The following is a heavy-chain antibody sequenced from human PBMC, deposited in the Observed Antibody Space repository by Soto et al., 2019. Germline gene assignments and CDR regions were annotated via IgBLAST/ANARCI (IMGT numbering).Heavy chain of an antibody. D-gene: IGHD3-22*01. V-gene: IGHV4-39*07. CDR1: GGSISSGGYY. CDR2: INHSGST. CDR3: ARGRYYDSSGYYFGYYYYGMDV. J-gene: IGHJ6*02. Sequence: SETLSLTCTVSGGSISSGGYYWSWIRQPPGKGLEWIGEINHSGSTNYNPSLKSRVTISVDTSKNQFSLKLSSVTAADTAVYYCARGRYYDSSGYYFGYYYYGMDVWGQGTTVTVSS.